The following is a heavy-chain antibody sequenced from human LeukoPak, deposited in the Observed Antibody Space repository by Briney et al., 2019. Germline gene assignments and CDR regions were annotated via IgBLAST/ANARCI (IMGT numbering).Heavy chain of an antibody. J-gene: IGHJ3*02. CDR3: ARETPQLGDAFDI. CDR1: GFTFSTYA. V-gene: IGHV3-23*01. CDR2: ISGSGGST. Sequence: GGSLRLSCAASGFTFSTYAMSWVRQAPGKGLEWVSTISGSGGSTYYADSVKGRFTISRDNSKNTLYLQMNSLRAEDTAVYCCARETPQLGDAFDIWGQGTMVTVSS. D-gene: IGHD3-10*01.